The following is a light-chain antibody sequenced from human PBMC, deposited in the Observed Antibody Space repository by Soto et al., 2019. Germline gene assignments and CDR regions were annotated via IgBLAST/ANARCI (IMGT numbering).Light chain of an antibody. J-gene: IGKJ2*02. CDR1: QSVRSSF. CDR2: GAS. CDR3: REYGSSPMCT. Sequence: IVLTQSPGTLSLSAGERATLSCRASQSVRSSFLAWYQKKPGQAPRLLIYGASSSATGSPDRVSGSRSGTDFCLTISRLEPEDFAVNYCREYGSSPMCTFGQGTKLEIK. V-gene: IGKV3-20*01.